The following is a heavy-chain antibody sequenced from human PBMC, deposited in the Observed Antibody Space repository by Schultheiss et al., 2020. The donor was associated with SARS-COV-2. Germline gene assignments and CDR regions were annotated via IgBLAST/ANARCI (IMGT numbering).Heavy chain of an antibody. V-gene: IGHV3-9*01. J-gene: IGHJ6*02. D-gene: IGHD6-13*01. CDR3: ARDAARRFYYYYYGMDV. CDR2: ISWNSGNI. CDR1: GFTFDDYA. Sequence: GGSLRLSCAASGFTFDDYAMHWVRQAPGKGLEWVSGISWNSGNIGYADSVKGRFTISRDNSKNTLYLQMNSLRAEDTAVYYCARDAARRFYYYYYGMDVWGQGTTVTVSS.